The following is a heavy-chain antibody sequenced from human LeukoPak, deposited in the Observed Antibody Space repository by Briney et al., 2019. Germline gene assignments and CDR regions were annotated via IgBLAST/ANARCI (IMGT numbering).Heavy chain of an antibody. V-gene: IGHV1-24*01. D-gene: IGHD3-16*02. Sequence: ASVKVSGKVSGYTLTELSMHWVRQAPGKGLGWMGGFDPKVGETISAQQFQGRVTMTEDTSTDTAYMELSSLRSEDTAVYYCATPLYYDYVWGSYRYRDAFDIWGQGTMVTVSS. J-gene: IGHJ3*02. CDR1: GYTLTELS. CDR3: ATPLYYDYVWGSYRYRDAFDI. CDR2: FDPKVGET.